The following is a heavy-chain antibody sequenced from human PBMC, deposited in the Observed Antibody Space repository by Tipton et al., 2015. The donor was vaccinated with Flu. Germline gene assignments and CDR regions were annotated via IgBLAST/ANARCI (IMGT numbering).Heavy chain of an antibody. CDR2: IYHSGST. V-gene: IGHV4-38-2*02. D-gene: IGHD5-18*01. Sequence: GLVKPSETLSLTCAVSGYFINSGYYWGWIRQPPGKGLEWIASIYHSGSTYYNPSLKSRVTISIDTSTNQFSLNLSSVTAADTAVYYCARDDGINTAILGVFDVWGQGTMVTVSS. CDR3: ARDDGINTAILGVFDV. J-gene: IGHJ3*01. CDR1: GYFINSGYY.